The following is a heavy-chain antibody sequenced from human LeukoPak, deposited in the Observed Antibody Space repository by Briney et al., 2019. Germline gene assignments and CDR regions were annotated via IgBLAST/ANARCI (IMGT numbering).Heavy chain of an antibody. D-gene: IGHD4-17*01. CDR2: ISAYNGNT. CDR3: ARDPSKTTVTTAGASYYMDV. V-gene: IGHV1-18*01. Sequence: AASVKVSCKASGYTFTSYGISWVRQAPGQGLEWMGWISAYNGNTNYAQKLQGRVTMTTDTSTSTAYMELSSLRSEDTAVYYCARDPSKTTVTTAGASYYMDVWGKGTTVTVSS. J-gene: IGHJ6*03. CDR1: GYTFTSYG.